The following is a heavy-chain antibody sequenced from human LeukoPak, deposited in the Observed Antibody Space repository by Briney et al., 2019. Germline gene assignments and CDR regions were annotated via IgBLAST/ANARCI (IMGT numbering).Heavy chain of an antibody. V-gene: IGHV4-34*01. D-gene: IGHD6-13*01. J-gene: IGHJ4*02. CDR3: ARGRAAGTDY. CDR1: GGSFSGYY. Sequence: SETLSLTCAVYGGSFSGYYWSWIRQPPGKGLEWIGEINHSGSTNYNPSLKSRVTISVDTSKNQFSLKLSSVTAADTAVYYCARGRAAGTDYWGQGTLVTVSS. CDR2: INHSGST.